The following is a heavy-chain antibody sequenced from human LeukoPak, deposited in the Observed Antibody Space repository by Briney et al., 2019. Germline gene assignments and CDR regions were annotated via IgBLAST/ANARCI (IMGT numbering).Heavy chain of an antibody. CDR3: AKGASRPHIGYCTNGVCQNFDY. J-gene: IGHJ4*02. V-gene: IGHV3-30*18. D-gene: IGHD2-8*01. CDR2: ISYDGSNK. Sequence: GGSLRLSCAASGFTFSSYGMHWVRQAPGKGLEWGAVISYDGSNKDYADSVKGRFTISRDNSKNTLYLQMNSLRAEDTAVYYCAKGASRPHIGYCTNGVCQNFDYWGQGTLVTVSS. CDR1: GFTFSSYG.